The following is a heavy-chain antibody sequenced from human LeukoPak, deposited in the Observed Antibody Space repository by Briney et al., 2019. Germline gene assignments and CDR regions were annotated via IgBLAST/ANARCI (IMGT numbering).Heavy chain of an antibody. CDR1: GGSISSGSYY. Sequence: KASETLSLTCTVSGGSISSGSYYWSWIRQPAGKGLEWIGRIYTSGSTNYNPSLKSRVTISVDTSKNQFSLKLSSVTAADTAVYYCARDRQHYYDSSGYYYVSAFDIWGQGTMVTVSS. CDR2: IYTSGST. V-gene: IGHV4-61*02. D-gene: IGHD3-22*01. CDR3: ARDRQHYYDSSGYYYVSAFDI. J-gene: IGHJ3*02.